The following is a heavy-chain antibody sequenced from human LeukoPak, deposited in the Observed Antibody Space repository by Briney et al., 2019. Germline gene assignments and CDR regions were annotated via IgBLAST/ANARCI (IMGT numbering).Heavy chain of an antibody. CDR3: ARAADVVATGVLNWLDP. J-gene: IGHJ5*02. CDR1: GYTFTGYY. V-gene: IGHV1-2*02. Sequence: ASVKVYCKASGYTFTGYYMHWVRQAPGQGLEWMGWINPSSGGTNYAQRFQGRVTMSSDRSISTAYMELSRLRSDDTAVYYCARAADVVATGVLNWLDPWGQGTLVTVSS. D-gene: IGHD5-12*01. CDR2: INPSSGGT.